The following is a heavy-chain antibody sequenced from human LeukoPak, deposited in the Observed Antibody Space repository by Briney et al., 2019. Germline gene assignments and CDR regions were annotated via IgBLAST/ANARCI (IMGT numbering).Heavy chain of an antibody. CDR3: ARVKGIQLWLGQYYFDY. CDR1: GGSISSSSYY. V-gene: IGHV4-39*07. D-gene: IGHD5-18*01. Sequence: SETLSLTCTVSGGSISSSSYYWGWIRQPPGKGLEWIGSIYYSGSTYYNPSLKSRVTISVDASKNQFSLKLSSVTAADTAVYYCARVKGIQLWLGQYYFDYWGQGTLVTVSS. J-gene: IGHJ4*02. CDR2: IYYSGST.